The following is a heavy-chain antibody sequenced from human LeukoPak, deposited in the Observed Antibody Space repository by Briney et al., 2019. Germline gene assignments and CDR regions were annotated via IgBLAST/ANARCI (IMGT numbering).Heavy chain of an antibody. CDR2: ISGSGGGT. V-gene: IGHV3-23*01. Sequence: PGGSLRLSCAASGFTFSSYAMSWVRQAPGKGLEWVSVISGSGGGTYYADSVKGRFTISRDNSKNTLYLQMNSLRAEDTAVYYCAKRIAAAGTGVGVGFDYWGQGTLVTVSS. CDR3: AKRIAAAGTGVGVGFDY. CDR1: GFTFSSYA. J-gene: IGHJ4*02. D-gene: IGHD6-13*01.